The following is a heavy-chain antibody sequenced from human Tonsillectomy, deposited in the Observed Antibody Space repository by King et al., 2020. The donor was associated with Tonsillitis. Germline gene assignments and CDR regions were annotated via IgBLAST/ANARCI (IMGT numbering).Heavy chain of an antibody. CDR2: INPNSGDT. V-gene: IGHV1-2*05. J-gene: IGHJ4*02. CDR1: GYSFTGYY. CDR3: AGDVDRGAGTYLDY. D-gene: IGHD6-19*01. Sequence: VQLVQSGAEVKKPGASVKVSCMTSGYSFTGYYIHWVRQAPGQGLEWMGRINPNSGDTNFAQKFQGRVTVTTDTSINTAYMEVSRLRSDDTVVYYCAGDVDRGAGTYLDYWGQGTPLTVSS.